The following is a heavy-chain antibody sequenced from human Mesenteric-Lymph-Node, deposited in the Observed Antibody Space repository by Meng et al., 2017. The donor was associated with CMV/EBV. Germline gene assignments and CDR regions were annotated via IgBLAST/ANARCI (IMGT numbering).Heavy chain of an antibody. V-gene: IGHV3-74*01. D-gene: IGHD3-16*01. CDR3: MTRHPRGGFFDD. J-gene: IGHJ4*02. Sequence: CAASGLTFGIYARRWVRRVPGKGLGWVSGVCGDGSSTKYSTSVRCRFTISRDNNNNRVYLQMNRRRAEDAALYYCMTRHPRGGFFDDWGQGTLVTVSS. CDR1: GLTFGIYA. CDR2: VCGDGSST.